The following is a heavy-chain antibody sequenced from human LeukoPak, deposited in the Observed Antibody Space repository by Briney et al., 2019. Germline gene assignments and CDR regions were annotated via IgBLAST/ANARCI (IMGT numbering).Heavy chain of an antibody. D-gene: IGHD3-10*01. CDR1: GFTFSTYA. CDR2: ISDSGGST. J-gene: IGHJ4*02. CDR3: ARSTNYYGSGTCYFHFDY. V-gene: IGHV3-23*01. Sequence: GGSLRLSCAASGFTFSTYAMSWVRQAPGKGLEWVSAISDSGGSTYYADSVKGRFTISRDNSKNTLYLQMNSLRAEDTAVYYCARSTNYYGSGTCYFHFDYWGQGTLVTVSS.